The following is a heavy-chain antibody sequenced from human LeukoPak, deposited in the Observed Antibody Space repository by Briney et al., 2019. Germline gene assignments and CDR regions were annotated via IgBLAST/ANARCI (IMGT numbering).Heavy chain of an antibody. D-gene: IGHD3-9*01. CDR3: ARDSRPDILTGYYPACGDY. Sequence: GGSLRLSCAASGFTFSSYGMNWVRQAPGKGLEWVSSISRSSSYIYYADSVKGRFTISRDNAKNSLYLQMNSLRAEDTALYYCARDSRPDILTGYYPACGDYWGQGTLVTVSS. J-gene: IGHJ4*02. CDR1: GFTFSSYG. V-gene: IGHV3-21*01. CDR2: ISRSSSYI.